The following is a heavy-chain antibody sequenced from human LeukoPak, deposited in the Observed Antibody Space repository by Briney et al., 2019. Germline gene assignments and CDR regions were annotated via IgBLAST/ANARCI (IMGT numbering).Heavy chain of an antibody. CDR3: VKRYGDYVGAYTE. V-gene: IGHV3-23*01. CDR1: GFTFRSCS. D-gene: IGHD4-17*01. Sequence: PGGSLRLSCAASGFTFRSCSMIWVRQAPGKGLQWVSAIGGSGARTDYADSVKGRFTISRDNSKNTLYLQMNSLRGEDMAVYYCVKRYGDYVGAYTEWGQGTLVTVSS. J-gene: IGHJ4*02. CDR2: IGGSGART.